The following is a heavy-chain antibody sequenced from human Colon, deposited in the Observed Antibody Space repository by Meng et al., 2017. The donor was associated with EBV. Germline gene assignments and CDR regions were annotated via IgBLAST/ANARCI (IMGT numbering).Heavy chain of an antibody. CDR3: ARDRGGLGAFDY. CDR1: CGSSSSGDYY. CDR2: IYYSGST. V-gene: IGHV4-30-4*01. Sequence: VPLEWSGPGLCQPSQSLSLTFTVSCGSSSSGDYYWSWMRQPPGKGLVWIGYIYYSGSTYYNPSLKSRVTISVDTSKIQFSLKLSSVTAADTAVYYCARDRGGLGAFDYWGQGTLVTVSS. D-gene: IGHD5-12*01. J-gene: IGHJ4*02.